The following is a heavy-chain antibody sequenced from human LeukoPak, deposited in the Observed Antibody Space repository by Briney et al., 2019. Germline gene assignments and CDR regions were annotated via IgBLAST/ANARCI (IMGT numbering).Heavy chain of an antibody. CDR3: AKDQGPHYGDLRAPFDY. CDR1: GFTFSSYG. CDR2: IRYDGSNK. V-gene: IGHV3-30*02. J-gene: IGHJ4*02. D-gene: IGHD4-17*01. Sequence: GGSLRLSCAASGFTFSSYGMHWVRQAAGKGLEWVAFIRYDGSNKYYADSVKGRFTISRDNSKNTLYLQMNSLRAEDTAVYYCAKDQGPHYGDLRAPFDYWGQGTLVTVSS.